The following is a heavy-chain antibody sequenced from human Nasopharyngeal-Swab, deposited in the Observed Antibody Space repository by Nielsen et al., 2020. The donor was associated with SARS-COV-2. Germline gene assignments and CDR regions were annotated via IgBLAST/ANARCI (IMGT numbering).Heavy chain of an antibody. CDR3: ARGGEYCSGGSCYLNYYYGMDV. Sequence: ASVKVSCKASGYTFTSYGISWVRQAPAQGLEWMGWISAYNGNTNYAQKLQGRVTMTTDTSTSTAYMELRSLRSDDTAVYYCARGGEYCSGGSCYLNYYYGMDVWGQGTTVTVSS. CDR1: GYTFTSYG. CDR2: ISAYNGNT. V-gene: IGHV1-18*01. D-gene: IGHD2-15*01. J-gene: IGHJ6*02.